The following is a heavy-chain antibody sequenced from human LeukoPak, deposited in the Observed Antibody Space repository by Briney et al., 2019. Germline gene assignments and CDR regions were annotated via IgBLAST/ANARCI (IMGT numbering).Heavy chain of an antibody. Sequence: GGSLRLSCAASGFTFSSDAMSWVRQAPGKGLEWVSSISGGGGSTYYADSVKGRFTISRDNSKNTLYLQMNSLRAEDTAIYYCAKESSLLRGPTVIYYFDFWGQGTLVTVSS. CDR2: ISGGGGST. J-gene: IGHJ4*02. CDR1: GFTFSSDA. CDR3: AKESSLLRGPTVIYYFDF. V-gene: IGHV3-23*01. D-gene: IGHD3-10*01.